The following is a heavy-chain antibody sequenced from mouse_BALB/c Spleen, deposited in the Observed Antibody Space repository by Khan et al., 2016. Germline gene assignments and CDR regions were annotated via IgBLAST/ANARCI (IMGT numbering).Heavy chain of an antibody. D-gene: IGHD1-2*01. V-gene: IGHV5-6-3*01. J-gene: IGHJ2*01. CDR3: ARGIYYGYYFDY. CDR2: INSNGGST. CDR1: GFTFSSYG. Sequence: EVELVESGGGLVQPGGSLKLSCAASGFTFSSYGMSWVRQTPDKRLELVATINSNGGSTYYPDSVKGRVTISRDNAKNTLYLQMSSRKSEDTAMYYCARGIYYGYYFDYWGQGTTLTVSS.